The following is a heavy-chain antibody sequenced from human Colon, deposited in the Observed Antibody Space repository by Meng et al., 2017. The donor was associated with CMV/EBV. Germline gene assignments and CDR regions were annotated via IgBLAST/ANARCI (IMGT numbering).Heavy chain of an antibody. CDR1: EGTFGSFT. CDR2: IIPILGVS. Sequence: SVKVSCKASEGTFGSFTINWVRQAPGQGLEWMGRIIPILGVSIYAQKFQGRVTITADKSTNTASMELSNLRTEDTAVYYCARMRGFSTYYYGMEVWGQGTTVTVSS. CDR3: ARMRGFSTYYYGMEV. J-gene: IGHJ6*02. V-gene: IGHV1-69*02. D-gene: IGHD3-16*01.